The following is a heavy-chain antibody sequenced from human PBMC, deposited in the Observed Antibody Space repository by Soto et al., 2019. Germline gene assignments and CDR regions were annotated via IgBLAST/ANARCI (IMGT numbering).Heavy chain of an antibody. J-gene: IGHJ4*02. V-gene: IGHV4-59*01. CDR3: ARTTGDSRGYYYVFDY. Sequence: SETLSLTCTFSGGSISNYYWSWIRQPPGKGLEWIGYIFYSGSTNYNPSLKSRVTISVDTSKNQFSLKLTSVTAADTAVYYCARTTGDSRGYYYVFDYWGQGTLVIVSS. D-gene: IGHD3-22*01. CDR2: IFYSGST. CDR1: GGSISNYY.